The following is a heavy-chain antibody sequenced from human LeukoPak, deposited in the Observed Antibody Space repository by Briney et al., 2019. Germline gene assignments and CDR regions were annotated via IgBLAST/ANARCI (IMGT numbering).Heavy chain of an antibody. CDR2: INHSGST. J-gene: IGHJ4*02. CDR3: ARGVSAALWFGEQYYFDY. D-gene: IGHD3-10*01. V-gene: IGHV4-34*01. CDR1: GGSFSGYY. Sequence: KPSETLSLTCAVYGGSFSGYYWSWIRQPPGKGLEWIGEINHSGSTNYNPSLKSRVTISVDTSKNQFPLKLSSVTAADTAVYYCARGVSAALWFGEQYYFDYWGQGTLVTVSS.